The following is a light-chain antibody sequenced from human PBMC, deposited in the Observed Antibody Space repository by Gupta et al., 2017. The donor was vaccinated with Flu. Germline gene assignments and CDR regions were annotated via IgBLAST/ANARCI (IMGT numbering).Light chain of an antibody. J-gene: IGKJ4*01. V-gene: IGKV3-15*01. CDR3: QQYDDWPPLT. CDR2: SAS. CDR1: QSVGKR. Sequence: ATLSVSPGERASLSCRASQSVGKRLAWYQHKPGQAPRLLIYSASTRATGVPVRFSGSGSGTEFTLTINNRQSEDVATYYCQQYDDWPPLTFGGGTKVEIK.